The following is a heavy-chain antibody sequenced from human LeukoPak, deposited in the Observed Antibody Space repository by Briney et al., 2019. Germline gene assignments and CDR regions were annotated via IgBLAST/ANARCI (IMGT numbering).Heavy chain of an antibody. J-gene: IGHJ4*02. V-gene: IGHV6-1*01. CDR1: GDSVSSNSAA. CDR2: TYYRSKWYN. D-gene: IGHD6-19*01. CDR3: ARDRGQYSSGWHPFFDY. Sequence: SQTLSFTCAISGDSVSSNSAAWNWIRQSPSRGLEWLGRTYYRSKWYNDYAVSVKSRITINPDTSKSQFSLQLNSVTPEDTAVYYCARDRGQYSSGWHPFFDYWGQGTLVTVSS.